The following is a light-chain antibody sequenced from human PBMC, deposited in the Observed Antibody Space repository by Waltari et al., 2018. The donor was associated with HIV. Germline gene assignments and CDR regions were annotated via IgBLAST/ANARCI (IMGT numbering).Light chain of an antibody. CDR3: SSYTSSSRV. V-gene: IGLV2-14*03. CDR1: SRHVGGYNY. CDR2: DVS. Sequence: QSALTQPASVSGSPGQSITISCTGTSRHVGGYNYVSWYQQHPGQAPKLMMYDVSNRPSGVSNRFSGSKSGNTASLTISGLQAEDEADYYCSSYTSSSRVFGTGTKVTVL. J-gene: IGLJ1*01.